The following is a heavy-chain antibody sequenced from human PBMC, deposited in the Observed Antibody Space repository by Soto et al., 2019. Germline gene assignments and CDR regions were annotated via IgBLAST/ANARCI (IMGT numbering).Heavy chain of an antibody. J-gene: IGHJ5*02. V-gene: IGHV5-10-1*01. CDR1: GYSFTSYW. Sequence: GESLKISCEGSGYSFTSYWISWVRQMPGKGLEWMGRIDPSDSYTNYSPSFQGHVTTSADKSISTAYLQWSSLKASDTAMYYCARNRDIVVVPAAPGAWFDPWGQGTLVTVSS. D-gene: IGHD2-2*01. CDR2: IDPSDSYT. CDR3: ARNRDIVVVPAAPGAWFDP.